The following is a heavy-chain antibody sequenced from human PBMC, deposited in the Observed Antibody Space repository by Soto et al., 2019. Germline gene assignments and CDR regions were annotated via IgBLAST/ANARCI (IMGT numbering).Heavy chain of an antibody. CDR1: GGSISSGDYY. CDR2: IYYSGST. J-gene: IGHJ3*02. D-gene: IGHD1-7*01. V-gene: IGHV4-30-4*01. Sequence: NPSETLSLTCTVSGGSISSGDYYWSWIRQPPGKGLEWIGYIYYSGSTYYNPSLKSRVTISVDTSKNQFSLKLSSVTAADTAVYYCARAVPNYQGPDAFDIWGQGTMVTVS. CDR3: ARAVPNYQGPDAFDI.